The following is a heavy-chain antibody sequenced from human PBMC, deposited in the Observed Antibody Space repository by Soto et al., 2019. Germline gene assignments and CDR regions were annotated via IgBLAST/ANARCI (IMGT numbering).Heavy chain of an antibody. D-gene: IGHD3-10*01. CDR3: ARSGLLWFGDISFLGATASFDY. V-gene: IGHV1-3*01. J-gene: IGHJ4*02. Sequence: ASVKVSCKASGYTFTSYAMHWVRQAPGQRLEWMGWINAGNGNTKYSQKYQGGVTITRDTSASTAYMGLSSLRSEDTAVYYCARSGLLWFGDISFLGATASFDYWGQGTLVTVSS. CDR1: GYTFTSYA. CDR2: INAGNGNT.